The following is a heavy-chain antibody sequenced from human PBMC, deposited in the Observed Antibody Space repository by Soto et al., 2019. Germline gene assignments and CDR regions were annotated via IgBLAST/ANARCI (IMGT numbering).Heavy chain of an antibody. V-gene: IGHV3-21*01. J-gene: IGHJ6*03. CDR2: ISSSSSYI. CDR3: ARVSTSYYYIDV. D-gene: IGHD3-16*01. CDR1: GFTFSRYS. Sequence: EVQLVESGGGLVKPGGSLRLSCAASGFTFSRYSMHWVRQAPGKGLEWVSSISSSSSYIYYADSVKGRFTISRDNAKNSLYLQMNSLGAEDTAVYYCARVSTSYYYIDVWCKGTTVTVSS.